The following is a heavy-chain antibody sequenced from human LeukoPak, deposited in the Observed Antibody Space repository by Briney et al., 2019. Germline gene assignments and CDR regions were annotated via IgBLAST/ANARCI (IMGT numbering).Heavy chain of an antibody. V-gene: IGHV1-2*02. D-gene: IGHD3-9*01. Sequence: ASVKVSCKASGYTFTGYYMHWVRQAPGQGLEWMGWINSNSGGTNYAQKFEGRVTMTRDTSISTAYMELSRLRSDDTAVYYCARSPHILTGENFDYWGQGTLVTVSS. CDR3: ARSPHILTGENFDY. CDR1: GYTFTGYY. CDR2: INSNSGGT. J-gene: IGHJ4*02.